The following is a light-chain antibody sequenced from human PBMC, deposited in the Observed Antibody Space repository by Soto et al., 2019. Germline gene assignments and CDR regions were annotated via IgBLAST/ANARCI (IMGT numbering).Light chain of an antibody. J-gene: IGKJ1*01. Sequence: AIRMTQSPSSLSASAGDRVAIACRASQDVGRYLAWYQQKPGQAPKLLIYGASTLQSGVPSRFSGGGSGTDFTLTISCLQSEDFATYYCQQYYNYPRTFGQGTKVEIK. V-gene: IGKV1-8*01. CDR3: QQYYNYPRT. CDR1: QDVGRY. CDR2: GAS.